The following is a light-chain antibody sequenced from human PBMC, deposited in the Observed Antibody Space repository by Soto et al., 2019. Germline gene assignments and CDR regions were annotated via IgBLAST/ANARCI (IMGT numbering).Light chain of an antibody. CDR3: QKYDNWLRP. J-gene: IGKJ1*01. Sequence: EIVMTQSPATLSVSPGERATLSCRARQDISTNLAWYQQKPGQAPRLLIYGAYNRATGIPARFSRIGSGTEFPLHIRSLQAEEFAVYYCQKYDNWLRPFRQGTKVEIK. CDR2: GAY. CDR1: QDISTN. V-gene: IGKV3-15*01.